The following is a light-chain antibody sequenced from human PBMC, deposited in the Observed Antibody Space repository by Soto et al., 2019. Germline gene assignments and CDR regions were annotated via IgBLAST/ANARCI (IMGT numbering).Light chain of an antibody. CDR3: QQANSFPWT. Sequence: DIRMTQSPSSVSASVGDRVTMTCRASQGISSWLVWYQQKPGKAPKLLIYAASSLQSGVPSRFSGSGSGTDFTLTIRGLQPEDLATYYCQQANSFPWTFGQGTKVDIK. V-gene: IGKV1-12*01. J-gene: IGKJ1*01. CDR1: QGISSW. CDR2: AAS.